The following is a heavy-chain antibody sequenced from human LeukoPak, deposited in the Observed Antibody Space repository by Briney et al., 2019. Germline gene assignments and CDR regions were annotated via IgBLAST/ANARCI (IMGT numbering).Heavy chain of an antibody. Sequence: GGSLRLSCVASGFPFSSYGMHWVRQAPGKGLEWVAVISYDGSNKYYADSVKGRFTISRDNPKNTLYLQMNSLRVEDTAVYYCAKDSSGRVWYFDYWGQGTLVTVSS. CDR2: ISYDGSNK. V-gene: IGHV3-30*18. CDR3: AKDSSGRVWYFDY. CDR1: GFPFSSYG. J-gene: IGHJ4*02. D-gene: IGHD6-19*01.